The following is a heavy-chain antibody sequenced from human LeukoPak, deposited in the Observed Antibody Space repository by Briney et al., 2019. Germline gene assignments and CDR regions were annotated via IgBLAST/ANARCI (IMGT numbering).Heavy chain of an antibody. CDR3: ARGAYGDKGGFDY. Sequence: SETLSLTCTVSGASISSGDYYWSWIRQPPGKGLEWIGYIYYRGNTYYNPSLKSRVIISADTSKNQFALMLTSVTAADTAVSYCARGAYGDKGGFDYWGQGTLVTVSS. CDR1: GASISSGDYY. CDR2: IYYRGNT. D-gene: IGHD4-17*01. J-gene: IGHJ4*02. V-gene: IGHV4-30-4*01.